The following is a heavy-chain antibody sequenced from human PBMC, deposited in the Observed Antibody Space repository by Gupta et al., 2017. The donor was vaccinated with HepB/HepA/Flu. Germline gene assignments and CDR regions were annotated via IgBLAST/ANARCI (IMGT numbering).Heavy chain of an antibody. V-gene: IGHV3-21*01. CDR1: GFTFSSYS. J-gene: IGHJ5*02. D-gene: IGHD5-12*01. Sequence: EVQLVESGGGLVKPGGSLRLSCAASGFTFSSYSMNWVRPARGKGLEWVPSISSSSSYIYYADSVKGRFTISRDNAKNSLYLQMNSLRAEDTAVYYCARDGDIVVLPGTHWFDPWGQGTLVTVSS. CDR2: ISSSSSYI. CDR3: ARDGDIVVLPGTHWFDP.